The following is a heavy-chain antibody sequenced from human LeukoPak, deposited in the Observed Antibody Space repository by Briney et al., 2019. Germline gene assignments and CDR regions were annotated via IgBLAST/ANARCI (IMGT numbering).Heavy chain of an antibody. Sequence: GGSLRLSCAASGFIVSNNYMNWVRQAPGKGLEWVSVIHSGGSTYYADSVKGRFTISRDNSKNTVNLQMNDLRAEDTAVYYCARSWDARLTFDYWGQGTLVTVSS. CDR3: ARSWDARLTFDY. CDR1: GFIVSNNY. D-gene: IGHD1-26*01. CDR2: IHSGGST. V-gene: IGHV3-66*02. J-gene: IGHJ4*02.